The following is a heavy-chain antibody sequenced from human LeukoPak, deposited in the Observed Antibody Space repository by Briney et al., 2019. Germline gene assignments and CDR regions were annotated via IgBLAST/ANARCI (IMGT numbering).Heavy chain of an antibody. J-gene: IGHJ5*02. CDR1: GGTFSSYA. D-gene: IGHD2-15*01. Sequence: ASVKVSCKASGGTFSSYAISWVRQAPGQGLEWMGGIIPIFGTANYAQKFQGRVTITTDESTSTAYMELSSPRSEDTAVYYCARKVVQRSNWFDPWGQGTLVTVSS. V-gene: IGHV1-69*05. CDR2: IIPIFGTA. CDR3: ARKVVQRSNWFDP.